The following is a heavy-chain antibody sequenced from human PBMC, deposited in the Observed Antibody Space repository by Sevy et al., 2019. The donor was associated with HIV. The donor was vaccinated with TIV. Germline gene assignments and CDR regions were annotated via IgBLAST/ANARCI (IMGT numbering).Heavy chain of an antibody. D-gene: IGHD6-19*01. V-gene: IGHV3-7*01. CDR3: AREATIAVAGSNYCYYGMDV. CDR1: GFTFSSYW. CDR2: IKLDGSQK. Sequence: GGSLRLSCTVSGFTFSSYWMSWVRQAPGKGLEWVANIKLDGSQKYYVDSVKVRFTISRDNAKNSLFLQMNRLRAEDTAVYYCAREATIAVAGSNYCYYGMDVWGQGTTVTVSS. J-gene: IGHJ6*02.